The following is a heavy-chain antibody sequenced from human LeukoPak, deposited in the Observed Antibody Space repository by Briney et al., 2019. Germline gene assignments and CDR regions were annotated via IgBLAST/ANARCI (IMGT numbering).Heavy chain of an antibody. J-gene: IGHJ4*02. CDR1: GGSFSGYY. V-gene: IGHV4-34*01. CDR2: INHSGST. D-gene: IGHD2-2*01. CDR3: ARGSSAADLDY. Sequence: SETLSLTCAVYGGSFSGYYWGWIRQPPGKGLEWIGEINHSGSTNYNPSLKSRVTISVDTSKNQFSLKLSSVTAADTAVYYCARGSSAADLDYWGQGTLVTVSS.